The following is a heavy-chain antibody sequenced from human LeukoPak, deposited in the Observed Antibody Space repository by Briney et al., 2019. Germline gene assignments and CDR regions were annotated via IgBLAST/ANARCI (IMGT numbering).Heavy chain of an antibody. CDR2: IYYSGST. J-gene: IGHJ5*02. V-gene: IGHV4-59*01. Sequence: PSETLSLTCTVSGGSISSYYWSWIRQPPGKGLEWIGYIYYSGSTNYNPSLKSRVTISVDTSKNQFSLKLSSVTAADTAVYYCARGVFGVVPGIDPWGQGTLVTVSS. D-gene: IGHD3-3*01. CDR1: GGSISSYY. CDR3: ARGVFGVVPGIDP.